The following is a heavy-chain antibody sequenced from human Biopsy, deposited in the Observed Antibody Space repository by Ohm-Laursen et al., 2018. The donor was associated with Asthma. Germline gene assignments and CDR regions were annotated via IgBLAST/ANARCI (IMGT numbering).Heavy chain of an antibody. J-gene: IGHJ4*02. CDR1: GFTFSSYA. V-gene: IGHV3-9*01. CDR3: AKDSSGYYLNYFDY. CDR2: ISWNSGSI. Sequence: SLRLSCTASGFTFSSYAMHWVRQAPGKGLEWVSGISWNSGSIGYADSVKGRFTISRDNAKNSLYLQMNSLRAEDTALYYCAKDSSGYYLNYFDYWGQGTLVTVSS. D-gene: IGHD3-22*01.